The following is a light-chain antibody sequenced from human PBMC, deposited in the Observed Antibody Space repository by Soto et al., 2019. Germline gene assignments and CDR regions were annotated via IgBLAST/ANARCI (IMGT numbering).Light chain of an antibody. V-gene: IGKV1-8*01. CDR2: AAS. CDR3: QQYYSYPPT. Sequence: AIRMTQSPSSFSASTGDRVTITCRASQGISSYLAWYQQKPGKAPKLLIYAASTLQSGVPSRFSDSGSGTDFTLTISCLQSEDFATYYCQQYYSYPPTFGQGTKV. J-gene: IGKJ1*01. CDR1: QGISSY.